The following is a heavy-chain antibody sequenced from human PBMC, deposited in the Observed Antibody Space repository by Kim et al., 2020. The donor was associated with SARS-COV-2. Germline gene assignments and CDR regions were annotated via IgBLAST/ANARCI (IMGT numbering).Heavy chain of an antibody. V-gene: IGHV1-2*06. Sequence: ASVKVSCKASGYTFTGYYMHWVRQAPGQGLEWMGRINPNSGGTNYAQKFQGSVTMTRDTSISTAYMELSRLRSDDTAVYYCARESVSLLLLGYYYGMDVWGQGTTVTVSS. CDR2: INPNSGGT. CDR1: GYTFTGYY. D-gene: IGHD1-26*01. J-gene: IGHJ6*02. CDR3: ARESVSLLLLGYYYGMDV.